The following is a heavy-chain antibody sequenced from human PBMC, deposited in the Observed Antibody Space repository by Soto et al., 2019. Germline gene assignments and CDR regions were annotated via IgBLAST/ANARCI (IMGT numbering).Heavy chain of an antibody. Sequence: EVQLVESGGGLVQPGGSLRLSCAVSGFTFSSSEMYWVRQAPGKGLEWISYIHPSGQPIFYADSVKGRFTISRDNANNALFLQMNSLRAEGTAVYDCARRASRWGQGTMVTVSS. J-gene: IGHJ3*01. CDR1: GFTFSSSE. CDR2: IHPSGQPI. CDR3: ARRASR. V-gene: IGHV3-48*03. D-gene: IGHD1-26*01.